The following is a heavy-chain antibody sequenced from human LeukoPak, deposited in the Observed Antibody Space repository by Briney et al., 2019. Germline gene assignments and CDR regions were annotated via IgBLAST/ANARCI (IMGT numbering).Heavy chain of an antibody. V-gene: IGHV3-23*01. CDR3: AKDFGGIVVVVAATPVAFDI. J-gene: IGHJ3*02. Sequence: GGSLRLSCAASGFTFSCYAMSWVRQAPGKGLEWVSAISGSGGSTYYADSVKGRFTISRDNSKNTLYLQMNSLRAEDTAVYYCAKDFGGIVVVVAATPVAFDIWGQGTMVTVSS. CDR1: GFTFSCYA. CDR2: ISGSGGST. D-gene: IGHD2-15*01.